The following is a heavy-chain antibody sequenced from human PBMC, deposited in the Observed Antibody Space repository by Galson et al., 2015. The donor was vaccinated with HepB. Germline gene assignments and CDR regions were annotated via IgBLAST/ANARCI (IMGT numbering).Heavy chain of an antibody. Sequence: SLRLSCAASGFDLSSYSFNWVRQAPGKGLEWVSYISGSSSTIYYADSVRGRFTISRDNAKNSLFLQMNSLRDEDTAIYYCARDRLGFSDVFHVWGQGTMVTVSS. CDR2: ISGSSSTI. CDR1: GFDLSSYS. J-gene: IGHJ3*01. V-gene: IGHV3-48*02. D-gene: IGHD3-16*01. CDR3: ARDRLGFSDVFHV.